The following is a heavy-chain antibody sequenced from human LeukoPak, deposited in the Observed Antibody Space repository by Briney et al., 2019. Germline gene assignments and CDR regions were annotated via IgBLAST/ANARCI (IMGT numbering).Heavy chain of an antibody. CDR2: IYYSGST. Sequence: SETLSLTCTVSGGSLSSDYWTWIRQPPGKRLQWIGYIYYSGSTNYNPSLKSRVTISVDTSKNQFSLKLSSVTAADTAVYYCARLGNGDGYNYFLDYWGQGTLVTVSS. CDR1: GGSLSSDY. V-gene: IGHV4-59*08. CDR3: ARLGNGDGYNYFLDY. D-gene: IGHD5-24*01. J-gene: IGHJ4*02.